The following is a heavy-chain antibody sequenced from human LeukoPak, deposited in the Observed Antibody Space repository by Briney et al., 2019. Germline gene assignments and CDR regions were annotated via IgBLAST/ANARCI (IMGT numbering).Heavy chain of an antibody. CDR3: ARQGYSSTSDAFDV. V-gene: IGHV4-59*08. Sequence: SETLSLTCFVSGVSISSFYWSWVRQPPGKGPEWIGYVYYGGSTTYNPSLKSRVTISVDTSRRQFSLNLTSVTAADTAVYYCARQGYSSTSDAFDVWGQGTMVTVS. J-gene: IGHJ3*01. CDR2: VYYGGST. CDR1: GVSISSFY. D-gene: IGHD5-18*01.